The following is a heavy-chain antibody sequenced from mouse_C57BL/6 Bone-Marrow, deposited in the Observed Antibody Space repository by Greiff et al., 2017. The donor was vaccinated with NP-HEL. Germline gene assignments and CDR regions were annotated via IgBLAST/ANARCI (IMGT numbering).Heavy chain of an antibody. Sequence: VQLQESGPGLVKPSQSLSLTCSVTGYSITSGYYWNWIRQFPGNKLEWMGYISYDGSNHYNPSLKNRISITRDTSKNQFFLKLNSVTTEDTATYYCAREGYGNEDYWGQGTTLTVSS. D-gene: IGHD2-1*01. V-gene: IGHV3-6*01. J-gene: IGHJ2*01. CDR1: GYSITSGYY. CDR2: ISYDGSN. CDR3: AREGYGNEDY.